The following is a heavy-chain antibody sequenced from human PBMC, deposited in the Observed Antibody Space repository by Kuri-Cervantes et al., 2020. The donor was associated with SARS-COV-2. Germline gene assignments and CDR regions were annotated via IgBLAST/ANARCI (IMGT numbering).Heavy chain of an antibody. Sequence: GESLKISCAASGFSFNSFWMTWVRQAPGKGPEWVANIKEDGSEKHYVDSVKGRFTISRDNSKNTLYLQMNSLRAEDTAVYYCANVPPTRGYGMDVWGQGTTVTVSS. CDR1: GFSFNSFW. J-gene: IGHJ6*02. CDR2: IKEDGSEK. D-gene: IGHD3-10*02. V-gene: IGHV3-7*01. CDR3: ANVPPTRGYGMDV.